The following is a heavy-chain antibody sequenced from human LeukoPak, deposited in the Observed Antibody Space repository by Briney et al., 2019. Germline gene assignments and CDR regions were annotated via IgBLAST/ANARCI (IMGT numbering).Heavy chain of an antibody. CDR3: AKDLVHPRDFWSGYRGYYGMDV. J-gene: IGHJ6*02. Sequence: GGSLRLSCAASGFTFSSYAMHWVRQAPGKGLEWVAVISYDGSNKYYADSVKGRFTISRDNSKNTLYLQMNSLRAEDTAVYYCAKDLVHPRDFWSGYRGYYGMDVWGQGTTVTVSS. V-gene: IGHV3-30-3*01. CDR2: ISYDGSNK. D-gene: IGHD3-3*01. CDR1: GFTFSSYA.